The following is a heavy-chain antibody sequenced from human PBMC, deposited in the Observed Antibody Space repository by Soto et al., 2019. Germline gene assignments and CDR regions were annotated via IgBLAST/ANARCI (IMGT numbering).Heavy chain of an antibody. CDR2: INHSGST. CDR1: GGSFSGYY. J-gene: IGHJ6*02. V-gene: IGHV4-34*01. CDR3: ARGWRDVYYYYGMDV. Sequence: SGTLSLTCAVYGGSFSGYYWSWIRQPPGKGLEWIGEINHSGSTNYNPSLKSRVTISVDTSKNQFSLKLSSVTAADTAVYYCARGWRDVYYYYGMDVWGQGTTVTVSS.